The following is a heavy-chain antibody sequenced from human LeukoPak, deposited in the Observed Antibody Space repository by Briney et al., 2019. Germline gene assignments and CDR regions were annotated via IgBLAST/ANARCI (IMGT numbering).Heavy chain of an antibody. D-gene: IGHD3-10*01. CDR3: ARVIYGSGTYYKGWFDP. J-gene: IGHJ5*02. V-gene: IGHV3-53*01. CDR1: GFNVSSNY. CDR2: NYSSGDT. Sequence: GGSLRLSCAASGFNVSSNYMSWVRQAPGKGLERVSVNYSSGDTYYADSVKGRFTISRDNSKNMLYLQMNGLRAEDTAVYYCARVIYGSGTYYKGWFDPWGQGTLVTVSS.